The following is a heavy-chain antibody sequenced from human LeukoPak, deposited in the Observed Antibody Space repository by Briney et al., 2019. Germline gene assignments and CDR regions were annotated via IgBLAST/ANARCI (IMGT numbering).Heavy chain of an antibody. V-gene: IGHV4-34*01. J-gene: IGHJ4*02. CDR3: ARVRSRVYSSSWFPTTLYFDY. CDR2: INHSGST. D-gene: IGHD6-13*01. CDR1: GGSFSGYY. Sequence: SETLSLPCAVYGGSFSGYYWIWIRQPPGKGLEWIGEINHSGSTNYNPSLKSRVTISVDTSKNQFSLKMSSVTAADTAVYYCARVRSRVYSSSWFPTTLYFDYWGQGTLVTVSS.